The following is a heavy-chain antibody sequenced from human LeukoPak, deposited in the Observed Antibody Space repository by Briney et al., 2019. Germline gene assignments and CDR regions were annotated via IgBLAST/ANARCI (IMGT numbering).Heavy chain of an antibody. CDR1: GGSISSYY. V-gene: IGHV4-39*01. CDR2: IFYSGST. Sequence: SETLSLTCTVSGGSISSYYWGWIRQPPGKGLEWIGSIFYSGSTYYSPSLKSRVTISIDTSRNQFSLRLSSVTAADTSIYYCARRGAYYDFWSGWGQGTLVTVSS. J-gene: IGHJ4*02. CDR3: ARRGAYYDFWSG. D-gene: IGHD3-3*01.